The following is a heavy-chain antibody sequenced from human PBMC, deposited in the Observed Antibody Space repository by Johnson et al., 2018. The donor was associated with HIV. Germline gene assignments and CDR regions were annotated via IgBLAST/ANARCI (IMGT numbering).Heavy chain of an antibody. Sequence: VQLVESGGGVVQPGGSLRLSCAASGFTVSSNYMSWVRQAPGKGLEWVSVIYRGGSKYYADSVKCRFTISRDNSKNTLYLQMNSLRAEDTAVYYCAKDQYCGGDCYPDAFDIWGQGTMVTVSS. J-gene: IGHJ3*02. D-gene: IGHD2-21*02. CDR1: GFTVSSNY. CDR2: IYRGGSK. CDR3: AKDQYCGGDCYPDAFDI. V-gene: IGHV3-66*02.